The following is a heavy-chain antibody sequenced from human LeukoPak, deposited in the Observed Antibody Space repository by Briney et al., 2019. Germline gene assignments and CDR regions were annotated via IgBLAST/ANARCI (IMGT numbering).Heavy chain of an antibody. Sequence: ASVKVSCTASGYTFTGYYMHWVRQAPGQGLEWMGWINPNSGGTNYAQKFQGRVTMTRDTSISTAYMELSRLRSDDTAVYYCARVATAGTYYFDYWGQGTLVTVSS. CDR3: ARVATAGTYYFDY. CDR2: INPNSGGT. CDR1: GYTFTGYY. J-gene: IGHJ4*02. D-gene: IGHD6-13*01. V-gene: IGHV1-2*02.